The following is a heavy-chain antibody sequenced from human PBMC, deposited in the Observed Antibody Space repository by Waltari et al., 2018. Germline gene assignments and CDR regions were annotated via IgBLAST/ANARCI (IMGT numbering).Heavy chain of an antibody. D-gene: IGHD3-16*02. J-gene: IGHJ4*02. CDR2: INHSGST. CDR3: VRAGYIWGSYRYTFDY. CDR1: GGSFSGYY. Sequence: QVQLQQWGAGLLKPSETLSLTCAVYGGSFSGYYWSWIRQPPGKGLEWIGEINHSGSTNYNPSLKSRVTISVDTSKNQFSLKLSSVTAADTAVYYCVRAGYIWGSYRYTFDYWGQGTLVTVSS. V-gene: IGHV4-34*01.